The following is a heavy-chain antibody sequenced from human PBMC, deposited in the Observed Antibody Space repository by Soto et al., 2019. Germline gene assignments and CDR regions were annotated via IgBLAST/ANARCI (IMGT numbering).Heavy chain of an antibody. D-gene: IGHD6-19*01. V-gene: IGHV1-3*01. CDR2: INAGNGNT. CDR1: GYTFTSYA. CDR3: ARYSSGWDAFDI. J-gene: IGHJ3*02. Sequence: VASVKVSCKASGYTFTSYAMHWVRQAPGQRLEWMGWINAGNGNTKYSQKFQGRVTITRDTSASTAYMELSSLRSEDTAVYYCARYSSGWDAFDIWGQGTMVTVSS.